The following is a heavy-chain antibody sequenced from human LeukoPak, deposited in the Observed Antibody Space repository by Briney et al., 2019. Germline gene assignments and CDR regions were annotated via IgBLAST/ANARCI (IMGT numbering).Heavy chain of an antibody. CDR2: INPSGGDT. D-gene: IGHD3-10*01. V-gene: IGHV3-23*01. CDR1: LFTFSSYA. Sequence: GGSLRLSCAASLFTFSSYAMTWVRQAPGKGLEWVSTINPSGGDTYYADSVRGRFTIPRDNSKKTLYLQMDSLRAEDTAVYYCAKAYNYGSGSYYSFFDNWGQGTLVTVSS. CDR3: AKAYNYGSGSYYSFFDN. J-gene: IGHJ4*02.